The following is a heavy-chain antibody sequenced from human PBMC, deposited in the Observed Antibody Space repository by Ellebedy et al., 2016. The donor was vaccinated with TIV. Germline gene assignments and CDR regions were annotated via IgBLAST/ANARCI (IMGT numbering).Heavy chain of an antibody. J-gene: IGHJ1*01. D-gene: IGHD3-10*01. V-gene: IGHV3-15*01. CDR1: GFTFSNAW. CDR3: TTDRLRRRLLWFGEAEYFQH. Sequence: GESLKISXAASGFTFSNAWMSWVRQAPGKRLEWVGRIKSKTDGGTTDYAAPVKGRFTISRDDSKNTLYLQMNSLKTEDTAVYYCTTDRLRRRLLWFGEAEYFQHWGQGTLVTVSS. CDR2: IKSKTDGGTT.